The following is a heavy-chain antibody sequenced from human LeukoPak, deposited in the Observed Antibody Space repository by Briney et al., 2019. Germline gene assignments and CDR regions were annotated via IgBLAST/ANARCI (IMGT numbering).Heavy chain of an antibody. J-gene: IGHJ3*02. CDR2: IKRDGSEK. D-gene: IGHD6-13*01. V-gene: IGHV3-7*01. CDR1: GFIFSTYY. CDR3: VREASGGTKGVSGTFDI. Sequence: GGSLRLSCAASGFIFSTYYMNWVRQAPGKGLEWVANIKRDGSEKDYVDSVKGRFTISRDNAKNSLYLQMNSLRAEDTAVYHCVREASGGTKGVSGTFDIWGQGTLVTVSS.